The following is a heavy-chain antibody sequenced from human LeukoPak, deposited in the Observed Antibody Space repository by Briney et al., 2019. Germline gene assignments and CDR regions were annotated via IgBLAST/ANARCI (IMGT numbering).Heavy chain of an antibody. V-gene: IGHV1-24*01. CDR2: FDPDDGET. CDR1: GYTLTELP. D-gene: IGHD1-26*01. J-gene: IGHJ4*02. Sequence: ASVKVSCKVSGYTLTELPIHWVQQAPGKGLEGMGGFDPDDGETVYAQMFQGRVTMTEDTSSDTASMELSSLRSEDTAVYYCATGTSGSYYVGIVRPIDYWGQGTLVTVSS. CDR3: ATGTSGSYYVGIVRPIDY.